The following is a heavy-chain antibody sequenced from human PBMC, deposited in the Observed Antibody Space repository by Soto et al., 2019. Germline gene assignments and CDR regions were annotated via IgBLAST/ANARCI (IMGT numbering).Heavy chain of an antibody. J-gene: IGHJ4*02. D-gene: IGHD3-22*01. CDR1: GYTFTSYG. V-gene: IGHV1-18*01. CDR2: ISAYNGNT. CDR3: ARETDSSGYYTEFDY. Sequence: ASVKVSCKASGYTFTSYGISWVRQAPGQGLERMGWISAYNGNTNYAQKLQGRVTMTTDTSTSTAYMELRSLRSDDTAVYYCARETDSSGYYTEFDYWGQGTLVTVSS.